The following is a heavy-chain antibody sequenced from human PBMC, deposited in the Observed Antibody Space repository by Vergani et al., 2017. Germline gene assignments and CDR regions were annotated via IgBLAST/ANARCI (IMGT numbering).Heavy chain of an antibody. D-gene: IGHD1-26*01. CDR3: AGDRELWPTGWFDP. J-gene: IGHJ5*02. V-gene: IGHV4-31*03. Sequence: QVQLQESGPGLVKPSQTLSLTCTVSGGSISSGGYYWSWIRQHPGKGLEWIGYIYYSGSTYYNPSLKRRVTISVDTSKNQFSLKLSSVTAADTAVYYCAGDRELWPTGWFDPWGQGTLVTVSS. CDR2: IYYSGST. CDR1: GGSISSGGYY.